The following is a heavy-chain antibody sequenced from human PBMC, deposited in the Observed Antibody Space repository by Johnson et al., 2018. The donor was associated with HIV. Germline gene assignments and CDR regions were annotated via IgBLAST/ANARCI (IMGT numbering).Heavy chain of an antibody. J-gene: IGHJ3*01. CDR1: GFTFSSYA. V-gene: IGHV3-NL1*01. CDR2: IYSGGST. Sequence: QVQLVESGGGVVQPGRSLRLSCAASGFTFSSYAMHWVRQAPGKGLEWVSVIYSGGSTYYADSVKGRFTISRDNSKNTLYLQMNSLRAEDTAVYYCAREDQDAFDVWGQGTMVTVS. CDR3: AREDQDAFDV.